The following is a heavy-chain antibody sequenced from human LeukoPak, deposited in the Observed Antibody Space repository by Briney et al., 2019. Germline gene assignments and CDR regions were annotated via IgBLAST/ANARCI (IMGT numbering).Heavy chain of an antibody. V-gene: IGHV3-74*01. D-gene: IGHD4-17*01. CDR2: INSDGHTT. J-gene: IGHJ4*02. Sequence: PGGSLRVSCAASGFTSSNSWMHWVRQAPGKGLVWVSRINSDGHTTSYADSVKGRFTVSRDDAKNTLYLQMSSLRAEDTAVYYCASGYGDYVDYWGQGTLVTVSS. CDR3: ASGYGDYVDY. CDR1: GFTSSNSW.